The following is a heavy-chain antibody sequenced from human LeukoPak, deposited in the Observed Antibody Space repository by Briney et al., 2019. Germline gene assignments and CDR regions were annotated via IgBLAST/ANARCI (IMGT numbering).Heavy chain of an antibody. D-gene: IGHD3-10*01. J-gene: IGHJ2*01. CDR2: IYYSGST. CDR3: ARGVLVWFGRHRNWYFDL. V-gene: IGHV4-39*07. CDR1: GGSISSSSYS. Sequence: SETLSLTCTVSGGSISSSSYSWGWIRQPPGKGLEGIGTIYYSGSTYQNPSLKSRVITSVDMSKNQFSLKLNSVTAADTAVYYCARGVLVWFGRHRNWYFDLWGRGTLVTVSS.